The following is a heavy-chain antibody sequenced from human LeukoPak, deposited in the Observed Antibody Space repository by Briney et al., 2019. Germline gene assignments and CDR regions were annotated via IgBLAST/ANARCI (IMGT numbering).Heavy chain of an antibody. CDR1: GGSISSYY. CDR3: ARVITYYYDSSGYYWFDP. CDR2: IYYSGST. Sequence: SETLSLTCTVSGGSISSYYWSWIRQPPGTGLEWIGYIYYSGSTNYNPSLKSRVTISVDTSKNQFSLKLSSVTAADTAVYYCARVITYYYDSSGYYWFDPWGQGTLVTVSS. J-gene: IGHJ5*02. D-gene: IGHD3-22*01. V-gene: IGHV4-59*01.